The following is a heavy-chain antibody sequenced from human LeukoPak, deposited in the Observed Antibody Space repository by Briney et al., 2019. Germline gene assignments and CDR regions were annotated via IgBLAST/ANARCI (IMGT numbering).Heavy chain of an antibody. CDR2: IDPNNGDT. CDR1: GYTFAAHY. CDR3: TRGHGKSRQYLVDFDY. D-gene: IGHD6-13*01. J-gene: IGHJ4*02. Sequence: ASVTVSCKASGYTFAAHYIHWVREAPGQGLAWMGWIDPNNGDTYYVQNFQGRVTMTSDTSISTAFLDLSGLRSDDTAVYFCTRGHGKSRQYLVDFDYWGQGTLVSVSS. V-gene: IGHV1-2*02.